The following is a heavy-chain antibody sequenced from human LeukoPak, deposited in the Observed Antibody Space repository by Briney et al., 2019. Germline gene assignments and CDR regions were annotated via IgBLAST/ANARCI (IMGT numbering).Heavy chain of an antibody. V-gene: IGHV3-7*03. D-gene: IGHD3-10*01. Sequence: GGSLRLSCAASGFTFSSYWMSWVRQAPGKGLEWVASIKQDGSETYYVDSLKGRFTISRDNAKNSLFLQMNSLGAEDTAVYYCARDPGGYGHWDQGTLVTVSS. CDR1: GFTFSSYW. J-gene: IGHJ4*02. CDR3: ARDPGGYGH. CDR2: IKQDGSET.